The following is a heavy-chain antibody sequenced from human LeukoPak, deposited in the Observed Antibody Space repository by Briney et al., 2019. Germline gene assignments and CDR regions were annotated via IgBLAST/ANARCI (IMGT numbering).Heavy chain of an antibody. J-gene: IGHJ6*03. D-gene: IGHD2/OR15-2a*01. CDR1: GGSISSYY. CDR2: IYYSGST. CDR3: ARWYCSSTTCYHMDV. V-gene: IGHV4-59*01. Sequence: SETLSLTCTVSGGSISSYYWTWIRQPPGKGLEWIGYIYYSGSTNYNPSLKSRVTISVGTSKNQFSLKLSSVTAADTAVYYCARWYCSSTTCYHMDVWGKGTTVTVSS.